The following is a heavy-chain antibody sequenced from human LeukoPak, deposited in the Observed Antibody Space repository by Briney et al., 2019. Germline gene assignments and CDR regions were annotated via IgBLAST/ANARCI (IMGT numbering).Heavy chain of an antibody. CDR1: GFTVDSNY. J-gene: IGHJ4*02. Sequence: GGSLRLSCAASGFTVDSNYLSWVRQAPGKGLEWVANIKQDGSKKSYVDSVKGRFTISRDNAKNSLYLQMNSLRAEDTAIYYCTRVGYIDEGIDYWGQGTLVTVSS. CDR3: TRVGYIDEGIDY. V-gene: IGHV3-7*04. D-gene: IGHD5-24*01. CDR2: IKQDGSKK.